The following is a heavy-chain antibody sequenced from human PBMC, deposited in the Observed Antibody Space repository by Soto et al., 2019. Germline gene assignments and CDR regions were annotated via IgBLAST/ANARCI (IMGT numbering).Heavy chain of an antibody. Sequence: ASVTVSCQASGYTFTNYAMQWVRQAPGQRLEWMGWINAGNGNTKYSQNFQGRVTITRDTSASTAYMELSSLISDDAAVYYCARGIWTMTRGAYYFDSWGQGTLVTVPQ. CDR2: INAGNGNT. CDR1: GYTFTNYA. J-gene: IGHJ4*02. V-gene: IGHV1-3*01. D-gene: IGHD3-10*01. CDR3: ARGIWTMTRGAYYFDS.